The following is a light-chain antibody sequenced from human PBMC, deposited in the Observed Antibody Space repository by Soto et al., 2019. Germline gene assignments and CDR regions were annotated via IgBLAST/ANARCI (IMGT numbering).Light chain of an antibody. CDR1: QVISNY. J-gene: IGKJ1*01. V-gene: IGKV1-27*01. CDR3: QKYNSAPRT. CDR2: AAS. Sequence: VQMTQSQTSLSASVGDRVTITCRATQVISNYVAWHQQKPGKVPKLLIYAASFLQSGVPSRFSGSGSGTDFTLTISSLQPEDVATYYCQKYNSAPRTVGQGTKVDIK.